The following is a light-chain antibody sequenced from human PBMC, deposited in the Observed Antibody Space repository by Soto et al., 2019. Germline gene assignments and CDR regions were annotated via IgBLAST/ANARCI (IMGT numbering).Light chain of an antibody. J-gene: IGKJ4*01. CDR3: QQRSNWPLP. V-gene: IGKV3-11*01. CDR1: RSISSY. Sequence: IVLAQSPGTLSLSPGERATRSGRASRSISSYLAWYQQKPGQAPRLLIYDASNRATGIPARFSGSGSGTDFTLTISSLEPEDFAVYYCQQRSNWPLPFGGVTK. CDR2: DAS.